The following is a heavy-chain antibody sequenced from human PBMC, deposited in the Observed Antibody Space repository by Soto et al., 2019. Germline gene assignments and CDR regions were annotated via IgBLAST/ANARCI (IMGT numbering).Heavy chain of an antibody. J-gene: IGHJ6*02. Sequence: EVQLLESGGGLVQPGGSLRLSCAASGFTFSSYAMSWVRQAPGKGLEWVSAISGSGGSTYYADSVKGRFTISGDNSKNTLYLQMNSLRAEDTAVYYCAKDFVLVPAVNYYYGMDVWGQGTTVTVSS. CDR2: ISGSGGST. V-gene: IGHV3-23*01. CDR3: AKDFVLVPAVNYYYGMDV. D-gene: IGHD2-2*01. CDR1: GFTFSSYA.